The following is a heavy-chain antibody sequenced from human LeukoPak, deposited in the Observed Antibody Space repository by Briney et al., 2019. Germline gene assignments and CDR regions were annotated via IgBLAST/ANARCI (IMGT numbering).Heavy chain of an antibody. Sequence: KPSETLSLTCTVSGGSISSYYWSWIRQPPGKGLEWIGYIYYSGSTNHNPSLKSRVTISVDTSKNQFSLKLSSVTAADTAVYYCAREGYCSGGSCYLYNWFDPWGQGTLVTVSS. V-gene: IGHV4-59*01. J-gene: IGHJ5*02. CDR1: GGSISSYY. D-gene: IGHD2-15*01. CDR2: IYYSGST. CDR3: AREGYCSGGSCYLYNWFDP.